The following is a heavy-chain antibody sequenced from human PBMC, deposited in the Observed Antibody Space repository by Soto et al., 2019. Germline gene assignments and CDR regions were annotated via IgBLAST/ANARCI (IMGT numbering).Heavy chain of an antibody. V-gene: IGHV1-69*08. CDR1: GGTFSSYT. CDR3: ARDRSQGYCSGGSCYFAFDI. D-gene: IGHD2-15*01. CDR2: IIPILGIA. J-gene: IGHJ3*02. Sequence: QVQLVQSGAEVKKPGSSVKVSCKASGGTFSSYTISWVRQAPGQGLEWMGRIIPILGIANYAQKFQGRVTSTADKSTSTAYMELSSLRSEDTAVYYCARDRSQGYCSGGSCYFAFDIWGQGTMVTVSS.